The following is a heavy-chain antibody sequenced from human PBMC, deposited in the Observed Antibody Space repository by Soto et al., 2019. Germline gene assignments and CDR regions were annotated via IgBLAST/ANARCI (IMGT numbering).Heavy chain of an antibody. CDR3: ARDEEQWLVRGPSPEYFQH. CDR2: IIPILGIA. V-gene: IGHV1-69*04. D-gene: IGHD6-19*01. Sequence: ASVKVSCKASGGTFSSYTISWVRQAPGQGLEWMGRIIPILGIANYAQKFQGRVTITADKSTSTAYMELSSLRSEDTAVYYCARDEEQWLVRGPSPEYFQHWGQGTLGTVSS. CDR1: GGTFSSYT. J-gene: IGHJ1*01.